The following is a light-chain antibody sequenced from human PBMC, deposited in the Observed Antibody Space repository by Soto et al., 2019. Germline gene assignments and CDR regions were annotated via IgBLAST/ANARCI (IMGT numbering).Light chain of an antibody. V-gene: IGLV2-14*01. Sequence: QSALTQPAFVSGSPGQSITISCTGTSRDVGGYDYVSWYQHHPGKAPKLMIYEVTNRPSGVSNRFSGSKSGNTASLTISGLQAEDEADYYCTSYAGDYTWVFGGGTKVTVL. CDR3: TSYAGDYTWV. CDR1: SRDVGGYDY. CDR2: EVT. J-gene: IGLJ3*02.